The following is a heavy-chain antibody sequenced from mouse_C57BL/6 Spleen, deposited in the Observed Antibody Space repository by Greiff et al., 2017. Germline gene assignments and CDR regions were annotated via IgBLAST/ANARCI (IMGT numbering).Heavy chain of an antibody. D-gene: IGHD1-1*01. J-gene: IGHJ1*03. CDR1: GFSLTSYG. Sequence: QVQLQQSGPGLVQPSQSLSITCTVSGFSLTSYGVHWVRQSPGKGLEWLGVIWRGGSTDYNAAFMSRLSITKDNSKSQVFFKMNSLQAEDTAIYNCAKSRYYGSSYEYFGVWGTGTTVTVSS. CDR2: IWRGGST. V-gene: IGHV2-5*01. CDR3: AKSRYYGSSYEYFGV.